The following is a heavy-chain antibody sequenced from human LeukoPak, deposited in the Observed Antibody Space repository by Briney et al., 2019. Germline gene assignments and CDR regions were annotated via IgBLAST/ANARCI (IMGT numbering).Heavy chain of an antibody. CDR1: GFTVSSNY. V-gene: IGHV3-53*01. D-gene: IGHD1-26*01. J-gene: IGHJ4*02. CDR3: ARDPSIGSGDY. Sequence: GGSLRLSCAASGFTVSSNYMSWVRQAPGKGLEWVSVIYSGGSTYYADSVKGRFTISRDNSKNTLYLQMNSLRAEDTAVYYCARDPSIGSGDYWGQGTLVTVSS. CDR2: IYSGGST.